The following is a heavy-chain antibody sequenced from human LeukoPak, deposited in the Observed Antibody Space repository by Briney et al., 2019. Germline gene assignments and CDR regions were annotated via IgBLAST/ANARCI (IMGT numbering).Heavy chain of an antibody. CDR1: GGSISSYY. Sequence: SETLSLTCTVSGGSISSYYWSWIRQPPGKGLEWIGYIYYSGNTNYNPSLKSRVTISVDTSKNQFSLKLSSVTAADTAVYYCARDVDTATDYWGQGTLVTVSS. J-gene: IGHJ4*02. CDR2: IYYSGNT. CDR3: ARDVDTATDY. D-gene: IGHD5-18*01. V-gene: IGHV4-59*01.